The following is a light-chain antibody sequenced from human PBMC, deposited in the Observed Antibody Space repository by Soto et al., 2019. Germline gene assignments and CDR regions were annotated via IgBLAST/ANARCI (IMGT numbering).Light chain of an antibody. CDR1: QGISSY. CDR3: QQLNSYPPWT. Sequence: IQLTQSPSSLSASVGDRVTITCRASQGISSYLAWYQQKPGKAAKVLIYAASTLQSGVPSRFSGSGSGTDFTLTISSLQPEDFATYYCQQLNSYPPWTFGQGTQVEIK. J-gene: IGKJ1*01. CDR2: AAS. V-gene: IGKV1-9*01.